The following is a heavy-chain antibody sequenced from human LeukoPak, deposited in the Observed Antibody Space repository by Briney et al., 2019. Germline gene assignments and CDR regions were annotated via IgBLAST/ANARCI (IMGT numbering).Heavy chain of an antibody. J-gene: IGHJ4*02. CDR3: ARDYLGRGSYSYGGFDY. CDR1: GFTFSSYG. Sequence: GGSLRLSCAASGFTFSSYGMHWVRQAPGKGLEWVAVISYDGSNKYYADSVKGRFTISRDNSKNTLYLQMNSLRAEDTAVYYCARDYLGRGSYSYGGFDYWGQGTLVTVSS. V-gene: IGHV3-30*03. D-gene: IGHD5-18*01. CDR2: ISYDGSNK.